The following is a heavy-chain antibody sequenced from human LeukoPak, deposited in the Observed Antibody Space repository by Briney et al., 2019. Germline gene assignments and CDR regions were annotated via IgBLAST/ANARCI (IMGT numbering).Heavy chain of an antibody. Sequence: GRSLRLSCAASGFTFSSYTLYWVRQAPGKGLEWVAVISFDGSNTSYADSVKGRFTIFRDNSKNTLYLQMNSLRTEDTAIYYCAREDYGDYYLDYWGQGTLVTVSS. CDR3: AREDYGDYYLDY. J-gene: IGHJ4*02. V-gene: IGHV3-30-3*01. CDR2: ISFDGSNT. D-gene: IGHD4-17*01. CDR1: GFTFSSYT.